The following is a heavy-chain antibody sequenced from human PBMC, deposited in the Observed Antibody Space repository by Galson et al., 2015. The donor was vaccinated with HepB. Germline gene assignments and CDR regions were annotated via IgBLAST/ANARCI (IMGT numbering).Heavy chain of an antibody. D-gene: IGHD3-10*01. V-gene: IGHV3-23*01. CDR1: GFTFSSYA. J-gene: IGHJ6*02. Sequence: SLRLSCAVSGFTFSSYAMSWVRQAPGKGLEWVSGISVSGGNTYYADSVKGRFTISRDNSKNTLYLQMNSLRAEDTAVYYCAKDHYGSGRITYGMDVWGQGTTVTVSS. CDR2: ISVSGGNT. CDR3: AKDHYGSGRITYGMDV.